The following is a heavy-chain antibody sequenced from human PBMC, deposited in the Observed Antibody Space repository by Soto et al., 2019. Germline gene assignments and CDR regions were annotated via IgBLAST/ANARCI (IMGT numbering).Heavy chain of an antibody. Sequence: SGPTLVNPTETLTLTCTFSGFSLSTSAFCVTWIRQPPGKALEWLALIDWNNIKYYKTSLKTRLTLSKGTSRNQVVLTMTNVDPVDTGTYYCARGGTFHWNHIDYWGQGTLVTVSS. J-gene: IGHJ4*02. CDR1: GFSLSTSAFC. D-gene: IGHD1-1*01. CDR2: IDWNNIK. V-gene: IGHV2-70*01. CDR3: ARGGTFHWNHIDY.